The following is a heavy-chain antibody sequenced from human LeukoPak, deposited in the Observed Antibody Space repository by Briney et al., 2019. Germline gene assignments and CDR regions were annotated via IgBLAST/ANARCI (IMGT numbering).Heavy chain of an antibody. D-gene: IGHD6-19*01. CDR1: GFTVSSNY. CDR2: IYSGGST. Sequence: GGSLRLSCAASGFTVSSNYMSWVRQAPGKGLEWVSVIYSGGSTYYADSVKGRFTISRDNSKNTLYLQMNSLRAEDTAVYYCAREPIAVAGILHWGQGTLVTVSS. J-gene: IGHJ4*02. CDR3: AREPIAVAGILH. V-gene: IGHV3-53*01.